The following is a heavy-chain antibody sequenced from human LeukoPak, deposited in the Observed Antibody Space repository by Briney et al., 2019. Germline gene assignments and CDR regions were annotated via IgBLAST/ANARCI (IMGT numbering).Heavy chain of an antibody. CDR2: ISAYNGNT. J-gene: IGHJ4*02. Sequence: ASVKVSCKASGYTFTSYGISWVRHAPGQGLEWMGWISAYNGNTNYAQKLQGRVTMTTDTSTSTAYMELRSLRSDDTAVYYCARSRARLYSSSWYYSNDYWGQGTLVTVSS. V-gene: IGHV1-18*01. CDR3: ARSRARLYSSSWYYSNDY. CDR1: GYTFTSYG. D-gene: IGHD6-13*01.